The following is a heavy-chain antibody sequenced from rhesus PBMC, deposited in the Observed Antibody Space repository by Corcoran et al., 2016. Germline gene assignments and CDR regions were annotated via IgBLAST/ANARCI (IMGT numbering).Heavy chain of an antibody. V-gene: IGHV4-99*01. CDR2: INNRRST. CDR1: GYSISSGYD. Sequence: QVQLQESGPGLVKPSETLSLTCAVSGYSISSGYDWGWIRQPPGKGLEYIGYINNRRSTYYNPSLKSLVTISKDTSKSQFSLKLSSVTAADTAVYYCARRDFWGQGVLVTVSS. CDR3: ARRDF. J-gene: IGHJ5-2*01.